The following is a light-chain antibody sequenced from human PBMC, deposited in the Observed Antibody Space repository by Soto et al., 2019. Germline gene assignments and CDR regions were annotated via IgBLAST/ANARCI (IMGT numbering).Light chain of an antibody. J-gene: IGKJ2*01. Sequence: EIVLTQSPGTLSLSPGERATLSCRASQSFSSSYLAWYQQKPGQAPRLLIYGASSRATGIPDRFSGSASGTDFTITINRLEPEDFAIYYCQQYGDSRTFGQGTKLEIK. CDR1: QSFSSSY. CDR3: QQYGDSRT. CDR2: GAS. V-gene: IGKV3-20*01.